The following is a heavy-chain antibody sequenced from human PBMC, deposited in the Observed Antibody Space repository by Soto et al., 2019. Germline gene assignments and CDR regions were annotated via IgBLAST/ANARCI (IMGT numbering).Heavy chain of an antibody. CDR2: ISAYNGNT. D-gene: IGHD3-3*01. V-gene: IGHV1-18*01. CDR1: GYTFTSYG. J-gene: IGHJ4*02. CDR3: ARDRDYDFWSGYYHFDY. Sequence: ASVKVSCKASGYTFTSYGISWVRQAPGQGLEWMGWISAYNGNTNYAQKLQGRVTMTTDTSTSTAYMELRSLRSDDTAVYYCARDRDYDFWSGYYHFDYWGQGTLVTVSS.